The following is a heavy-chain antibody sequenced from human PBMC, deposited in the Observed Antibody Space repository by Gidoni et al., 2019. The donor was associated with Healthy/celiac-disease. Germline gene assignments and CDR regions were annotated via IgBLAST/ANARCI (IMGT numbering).Heavy chain of an antibody. J-gene: IGHJ3*02. V-gene: IGHV1-2*04. CDR2: INPNSGGT. CDR3: ARDNGYYDSSGYFSLDAFDI. D-gene: IGHD3-22*01. Sequence: QVQLVQSGAEVKKPGASVKVSCKSSGYTFTGYYMHWVRQAPGQGLEWMGWINPNSGGTNYAQKFQDWVTMTRDTSISTAYMELSRLRSDDTAVYYCARDNGYYDSSGYFSLDAFDIWGQGTRVTVSS. CDR1: GYTFTGYY.